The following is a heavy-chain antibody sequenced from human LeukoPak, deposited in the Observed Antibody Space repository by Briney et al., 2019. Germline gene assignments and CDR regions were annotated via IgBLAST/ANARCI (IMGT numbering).Heavy chain of an antibody. Sequence: GGSLRLSCAASGXTFSSYEMNWVRQAPGKGLEWVSYISSSGSTIYYADSVKGRFTISRDNAKNSLYLQMNSLRAEDTAVYYSARGDSGSYYFDYWGQGTLVTVSS. V-gene: IGHV3-48*03. J-gene: IGHJ4*02. D-gene: IGHD1-26*01. CDR2: ISSSGSTI. CDR1: GXTFSSYE. CDR3: ARGDSGSYYFDY.